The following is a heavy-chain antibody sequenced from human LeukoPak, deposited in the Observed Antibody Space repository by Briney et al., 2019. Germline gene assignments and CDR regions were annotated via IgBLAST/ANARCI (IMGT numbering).Heavy chain of an antibody. CDR3: AREKYYYGSGSHHLDY. Sequence: GASVKVSCKASGYTFTSYGISWVRQAPGQGLEWMEWISAFNGNTNYAQKLQGRVTMTTDTSTSTAYMEQRSLRSDDTAVYYCAREKYYYGSGSHHLDYWGQGTLVTVSS. CDR1: GYTFTSYG. V-gene: IGHV1-18*01. D-gene: IGHD3-10*01. CDR2: ISAFNGNT. J-gene: IGHJ4*02.